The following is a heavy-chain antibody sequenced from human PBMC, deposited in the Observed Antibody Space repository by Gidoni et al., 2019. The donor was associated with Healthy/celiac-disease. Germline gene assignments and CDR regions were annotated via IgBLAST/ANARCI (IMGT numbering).Heavy chain of an antibody. CDR3: ARSGGSFSCFDY. D-gene: IGHD2-15*01. J-gene: IGHJ4*02. V-gene: IGHV3-30-3*01. Sequence: QVQLVESGDGLVQPWRSLRRSCAASGFTFRSYAMHWFRQASGKGLEWVAVISYDGSNKYYADSVKGRFTISRDNSKNTLYLQMNSLRAEDTAVYYCARSGGSFSCFDYWGQGTLVTVSS. CDR2: ISYDGSNK. CDR1: GFTFRSYA.